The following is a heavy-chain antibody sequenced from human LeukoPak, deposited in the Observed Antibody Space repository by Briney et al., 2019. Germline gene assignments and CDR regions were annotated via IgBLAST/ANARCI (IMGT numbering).Heavy chain of an antibody. Sequence: GGSLRLSCAASGFTLSSYEMNWVRLAPGKGLEWVSYITSGSSNINYADSVKGRFTISRDNAKNSLYLQMNSLRDEDTAVYYCVREKRGDEVAWGQGTLVTVSS. J-gene: IGHJ5*02. CDR3: VREKRGDEVA. D-gene: IGHD2-15*01. CDR1: GFTLSSYE. V-gene: IGHV3-48*02. CDR2: ITSGSSNI.